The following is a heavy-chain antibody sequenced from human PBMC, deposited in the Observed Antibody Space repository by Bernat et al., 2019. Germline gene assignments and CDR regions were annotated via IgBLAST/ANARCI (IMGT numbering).Heavy chain of an antibody. J-gene: IGHJ4*01. D-gene: IGHD3-16*01. CDR3: AKGFGPEN. CDR2: INQDGSAT. CDR1: GFTFSSDY. Sequence: EVQLVDSGGGLVQPGGSLRLSCAASGFTFSSDYITWVRQAPGKGLEWVANINQDGSATYYADSVKGRFIISRDNARTSVYLQMSSLRTEDTAIYYCAKGFGPENWGHGTLVTVSS. V-gene: IGHV3-7*03.